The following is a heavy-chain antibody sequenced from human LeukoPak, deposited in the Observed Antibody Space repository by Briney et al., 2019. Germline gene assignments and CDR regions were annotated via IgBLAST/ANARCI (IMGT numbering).Heavy chain of an antibody. Sequence: ASVKVSCKASGHTFTSYGISWVRQAPGQGLEWMGWISAYNGNTNYAQKLQGRVTMTTDTSTSTAYMELRSLRSDDTAVYYCAREWSITIFGEYYYGMDVWGQGTTVTVSS. D-gene: IGHD3-3*01. CDR2: ISAYNGNT. CDR3: AREWSITIFGEYYYGMDV. J-gene: IGHJ6*02. CDR1: GHTFTSYG. V-gene: IGHV1-18*01.